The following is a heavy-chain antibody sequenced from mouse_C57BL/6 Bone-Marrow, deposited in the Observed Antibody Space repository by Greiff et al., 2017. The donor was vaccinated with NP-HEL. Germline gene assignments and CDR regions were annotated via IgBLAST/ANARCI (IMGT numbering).Heavy chain of an antibody. CDR2: INPNNGGT. D-gene: IGHD2-4*01. Sequence: EVQLQQSGPELVKPGASVKISCKASGYTFTDYYMNWVKQSHGKSLEWIGDINPNNGGTSYNQKFKGKATLTVDKSSSTAYMELRSLTSEDSAVYYCASPLSMITTWGDYWGQGTSVTVSS. V-gene: IGHV1-26*01. CDR1: GYTFTDYY. J-gene: IGHJ4*01. CDR3: ASPLSMITTWGDY.